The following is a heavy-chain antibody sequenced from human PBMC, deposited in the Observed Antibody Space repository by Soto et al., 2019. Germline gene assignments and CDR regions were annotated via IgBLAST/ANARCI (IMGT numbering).Heavy chain of an antibody. Sequence: PSETLSLTCTVSGGSISSYYWSWIRQPPGKGLEWIGYIYYSGSTNYNPSLKSRVTISVDTSKNQFSLKLSSVTAADTAVYYCARRANYYDSSGYSNWFDPWGQGTLVTVSS. CDR1: GGSISSYY. J-gene: IGHJ5*02. CDR2: IYYSGST. V-gene: IGHV4-59*01. D-gene: IGHD3-22*01. CDR3: ARRANYYDSSGYSNWFDP.